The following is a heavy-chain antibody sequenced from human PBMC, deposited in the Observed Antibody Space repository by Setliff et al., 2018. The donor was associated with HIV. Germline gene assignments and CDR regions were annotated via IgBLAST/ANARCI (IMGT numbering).Heavy chain of an antibody. J-gene: IGHJ4*01. V-gene: IGHV4-34*01. CDR2: INHSGST. CDR3: ARGRAYTGSWFRPFYLDF. Sequence: SETLSLTCAVSGGSFSAYHWSWIRQTPGKGLEWLGEINHSGSTAYNLALESRVSMSIDTSKNQFSLKLTSVTAADTAIYYCARGRAYTGSWFRPFYLDFWGHGNLVTVSS. D-gene: IGHD3-16*01. CDR1: GGSFSAYH.